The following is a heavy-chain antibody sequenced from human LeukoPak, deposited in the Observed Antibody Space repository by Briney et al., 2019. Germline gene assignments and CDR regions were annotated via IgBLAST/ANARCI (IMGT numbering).Heavy chain of an antibody. CDR2: INWNGGST. D-gene: IGHD6-13*01. Sequence: GGSLRLSCAASGFTFDDYGMSWVRQAPGKGLEWVSGINWNGGSTGDEDSVKGRFTISRDNAKNSLYLQMNSLRAEDMALYYCAKAGIAAAGTEGDWFDPWGQGTLVTVSS. CDR3: AKAGIAAAGTEGDWFDP. CDR1: GFTFDDYG. V-gene: IGHV3-20*04. J-gene: IGHJ5*02.